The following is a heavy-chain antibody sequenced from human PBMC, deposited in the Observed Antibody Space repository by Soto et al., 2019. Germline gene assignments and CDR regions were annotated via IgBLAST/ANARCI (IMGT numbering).Heavy chain of an antibody. CDR3: ASGPNAGYYYYYGMDV. V-gene: IGHV4-39*01. J-gene: IGHJ6*02. Sequence: SETLSLTCTVSGGSISSSSYYWGWIRQPPWKGLEWIGSIYYSGSTYYNPSLKSRVTISVDTSKNQFSLKLSSVTAADTAVYYCASGPNAGYYYYYGMDVWGQGXTVTVYS. CDR1: GGSISSSSYY. CDR2: IYYSGST.